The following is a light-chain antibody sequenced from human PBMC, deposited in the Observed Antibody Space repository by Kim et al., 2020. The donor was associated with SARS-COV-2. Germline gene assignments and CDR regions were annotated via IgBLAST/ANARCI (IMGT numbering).Light chain of an antibody. Sequence: IVLTQSPGTLSLSPGERATLSCRASQSVSSTYLAWYQQTPGQAPRLLIYGASSRATGIPDRFSGSGSGTDFTLTISRLEPEDFAVYFCQQYGSSPRTFGQGTKLEI. CDR1: QSVSSTY. J-gene: IGKJ2*01. CDR2: GAS. CDR3: QQYGSSPRT. V-gene: IGKV3-20*01.